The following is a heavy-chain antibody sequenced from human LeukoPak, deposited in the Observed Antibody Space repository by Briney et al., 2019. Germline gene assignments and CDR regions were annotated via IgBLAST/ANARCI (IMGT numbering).Heavy chain of an antibody. J-gene: IGHJ6*03. D-gene: IGHD2-2*01. V-gene: IGHV5-51*01. Sequence: GDSLKLSCRVSGYRFTSYCIGWVRRTSAKGLEWVVTMYPGDSDTTYSTSFQGPCTISAGTSTNTAYLQRRSLKASDTAMYYCTRHRTSTLNFYFMDGWGKGSTVSVS. CDR2: MYPGDSDT. CDR3: TRHRTSTLNFYFMDG. CDR1: GYRFTSYC.